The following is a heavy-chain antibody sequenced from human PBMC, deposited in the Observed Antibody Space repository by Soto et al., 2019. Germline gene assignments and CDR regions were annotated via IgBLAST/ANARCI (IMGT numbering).Heavy chain of an antibody. V-gene: IGHV5-51*01. CDR3: TRRESSYYGMDV. CDR2: IYPSDSDT. CDR1: GYSFTNYW. J-gene: IGHJ6*02. D-gene: IGHD3-10*01. Sequence: GESLKISCKGSGYSFTNYWIGWVRQMPGKGLEWMGIIYPSDSDTRYRPSFQGQVTISADKSINTAYLQWSSLKDSDTGMYSCTRRESSYYGMDVWGQGTTVTVSS.